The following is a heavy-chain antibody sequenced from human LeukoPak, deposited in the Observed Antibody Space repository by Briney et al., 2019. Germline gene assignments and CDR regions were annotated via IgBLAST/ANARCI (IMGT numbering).Heavy chain of an antibody. CDR3: AKAVYGSGINYYYGMDV. CDR1: GFTFSSYA. J-gene: IGHJ6*02. CDR2: ISGSGGST. V-gene: IGHV3-23*01. Sequence: QPGGSVRLSCAASGFTFSSYAMSWVRQAPGKGLEWVSTISGSGGSTYYADSVKGRFTISRDNSKNTLYLQMNSLRAEDTAIYYCAKAVYGSGINYYYGMDVWGQGTTVTVSS. D-gene: IGHD3-10*01.